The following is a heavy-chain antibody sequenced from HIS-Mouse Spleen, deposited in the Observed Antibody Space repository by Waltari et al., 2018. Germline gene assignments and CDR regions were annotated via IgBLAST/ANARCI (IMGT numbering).Heavy chain of an antibody. D-gene: IGHD2-8*01. CDR3: ARDVGYCTNGVCYNHYGMDV. V-gene: IGHV1-69*01. J-gene: IGHJ6*02. CDR2: IIPIFGTA. Sequence: QVQLVQSGAEVKKPGSSVKVSCKASGGTFSSYAISWVRQAPGQGLEWMGGIIPIFGTANYAQKFQDRVQITAAESPVRAYMELSSMRSEDTAVYYCARDVGYCTNGVCYNHYGMDVWGQGTTVTVSS. CDR1: GGTFSSYA.